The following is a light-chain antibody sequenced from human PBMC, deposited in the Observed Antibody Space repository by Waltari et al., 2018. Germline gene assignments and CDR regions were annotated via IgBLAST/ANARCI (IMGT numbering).Light chain of an antibody. J-gene: IGLJ2*01. Sequence: SYELTQPSSLSVSPGQTASITCSGDNLGAKYVCWYQQKSGQSPVLVIYQDRKRPSGMPERLSGSNSGDTATLTISGTQAMDEADYYCRAWDSSTEVVFGGGTMLTVL. CDR1: NLGAKY. V-gene: IGLV3-1*01. CDR2: QDR. CDR3: RAWDSSTEVV.